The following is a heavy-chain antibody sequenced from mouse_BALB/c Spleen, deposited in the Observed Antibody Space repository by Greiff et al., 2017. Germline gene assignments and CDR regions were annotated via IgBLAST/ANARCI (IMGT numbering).Heavy chain of an antibody. CDR2: IRLKSNNYAT. CDR1: GFTFSNYW. Sequence: EVKLMESGGGLVQPGGSMKLSCVASGFTFSNYWMNWVRQSPEKGLEWVAEIRLKSNNYATHYAESVKGRFTISRDDSKSSVYLQMNNLRAEDTGIYYWTRPNDYDDWGQGTTLTDSS. V-gene: IGHV6-6*02. J-gene: IGHJ2*01. D-gene: IGHD2-4*01. CDR3: TRPNDYDD.